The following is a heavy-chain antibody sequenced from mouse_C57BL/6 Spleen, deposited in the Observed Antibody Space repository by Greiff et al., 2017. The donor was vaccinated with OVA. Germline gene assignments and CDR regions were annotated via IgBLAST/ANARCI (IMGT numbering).Heavy chain of an antibody. CDR1: GYTFTDYN. CDR3: ARSRDYGSSWGFAY. CDR2: INPNNGGT. D-gene: IGHD1-1*01. J-gene: IGHJ3*01. V-gene: IGHV1-22*01. Sequence: VQLQPSGPELVKPGASVKMSCKASGYTFTDYNMHWVKQSHGKSLAWIGYINPNNGGTSYNQKFKGKATLTVNKSSSTAYMELRSLTSEDSAVYYCARSRDYGSSWGFAYWGQGTLVTVSA.